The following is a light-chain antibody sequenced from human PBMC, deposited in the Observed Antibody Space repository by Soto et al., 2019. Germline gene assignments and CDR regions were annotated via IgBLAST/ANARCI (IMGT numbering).Light chain of an antibody. J-gene: IGLJ1*01. CDR1: SSDVGSYNL. CDR2: EGS. Sequence: QAASVSGSPGQSITISCTGTSSDVGSYNLVSWYQQHPGKAPKLMIYEGSKRPSGVSNRFSGSKSGNTASLTISGLQAEDEADYYCCSYAGSSTYVFGTGTKVTVL. V-gene: IGLV2-23*01. CDR3: CSYAGSSTYV.